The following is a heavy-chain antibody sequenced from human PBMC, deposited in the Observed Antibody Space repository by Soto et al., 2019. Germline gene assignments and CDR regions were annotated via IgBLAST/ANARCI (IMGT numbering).Heavy chain of an antibody. D-gene: IGHD2-15*01. CDR3: ARYGIYCSGGSCYPGSYGMDV. Sequence: SETLSLTCTVSGGSISSYYWSWIRQPPGKGLEWIGYIYYSGSTNYNPSLKSRVTISVDTSKNQFSLKLSSVTAADTAVYYCARYGIYCSGGSCYPGSYGMDVWGQGTTVTVSS. V-gene: IGHV4-59*01. J-gene: IGHJ6*02. CDR2: IYYSGST. CDR1: GGSISSYY.